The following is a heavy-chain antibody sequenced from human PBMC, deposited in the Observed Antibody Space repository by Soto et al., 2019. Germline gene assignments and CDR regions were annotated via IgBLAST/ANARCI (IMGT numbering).Heavy chain of an antibody. CDR1: GGSISSDY. V-gene: IGHV4-59*01. CDR3: ARRYGDAVDF. CDR2: IYYSGST. J-gene: IGHJ4*02. Sequence: QVQLQESGPGLVRPSETLSLTCTVSGGSISSDYWSWMRQPPGKGLEWIGYIYYSGSTNYNPSLKSRVTISVDTSKNQFSLKLSSVTAADTAVYYCARRYGDAVDFWGQGTLVTVSS. D-gene: IGHD4-17*01.